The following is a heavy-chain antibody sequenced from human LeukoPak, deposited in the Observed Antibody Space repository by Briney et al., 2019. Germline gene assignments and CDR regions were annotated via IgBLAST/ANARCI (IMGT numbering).Heavy chain of an antibody. V-gene: IGHV3-66*01. D-gene: IGHD3-9*01. Sequence: SGGSLRLSCAASGFIVSSNYMSWVRQAPRKGLEWVSVIYSGGSTYYADSVKGRFTISRDNSKNTLYLQMNSLRAEDTAVYYCAPIAIRSGYWGQGTLVTVSS. J-gene: IGHJ4*02. CDR3: APIAIRSGY. CDR2: IYSGGST. CDR1: GFIVSSNY.